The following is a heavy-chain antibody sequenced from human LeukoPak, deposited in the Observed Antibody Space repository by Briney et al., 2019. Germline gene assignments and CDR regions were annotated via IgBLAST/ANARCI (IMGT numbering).Heavy chain of an antibody. CDR2: IKSDGQIT. J-gene: IGHJ1*01. Sequence: PGGSLRLSCAASGFTFNNYWMHWVRQAPGKGLVWVSRIKSDGQITTYADSVKGRFTTSRDNAKNTFYLQMNSLRVEDAAVYYCLLIILGGSSQHWGQGTLVSVSS. V-gene: IGHV3-74*01. CDR3: LLIILGGSSQH. D-gene: IGHD3-3*01. CDR1: GFTFNNYW.